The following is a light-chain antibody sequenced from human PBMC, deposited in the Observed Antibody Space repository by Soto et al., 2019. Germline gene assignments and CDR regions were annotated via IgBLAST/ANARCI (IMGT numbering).Light chain of an antibody. V-gene: IGKV3D-15*01. CDR1: QSVSSN. CDR2: GAS. J-gene: IGKJ5*01. CDR3: QQYNTWPLT. Sequence: IVLTQSPATLSVSPGERATLSCRASQSVSSNLAWYQQKPGQAPRLLIYGASTRATGVPARFSGSGSGTEFTLTITSLQSEDFSIYCCQQYNTWPLTFGPGTRLEIK.